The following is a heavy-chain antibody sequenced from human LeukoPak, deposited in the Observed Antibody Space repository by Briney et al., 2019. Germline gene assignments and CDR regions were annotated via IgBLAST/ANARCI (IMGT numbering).Heavy chain of an antibody. CDR3: ARIRCGHSGSVCYNH. J-gene: IGHJ4*02. CDR1: GVSINDYY. CDR2: ISHTEGT. V-gene: IGHV4-34*01. D-gene: IGHD3-9*01. Sequence: PSDTLSLTCGVFGVSINDYYWSWIRQSPGKGPEWIGEISHTEGTRYNPSLESRVTMSVGTSENQLSLKLIFVTAADTAVYYCARIRCGHSGSVCYNHWGLGTLVTVSS.